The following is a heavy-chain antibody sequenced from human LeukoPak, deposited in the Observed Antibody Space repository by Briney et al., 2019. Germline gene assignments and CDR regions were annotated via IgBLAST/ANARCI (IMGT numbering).Heavy chain of an antibody. CDR1: GYTFTGYY. V-gene: IGHV1-2*02. J-gene: IGHJ4*02. Sequence: ASVKVSCKASGYTFTGYYMHWVRQAPGQGLEWMGWINPNSGGTSYAQKFQGRVTMTRDTSISTAYMELSRLRSDDTAAYYCARARYSSGWASDYWGQGTLVTVSS. D-gene: IGHD6-19*01. CDR2: INPNSGGT. CDR3: ARARYSSGWASDY.